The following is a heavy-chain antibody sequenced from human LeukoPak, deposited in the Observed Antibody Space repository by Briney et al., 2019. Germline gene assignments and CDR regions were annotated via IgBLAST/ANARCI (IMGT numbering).Heavy chain of an antibody. CDR1: GFTFSSYA. CDR3: AKDGGVAEAGGWFDP. CDR2: ISAGGGSP. V-gene: IGHV3-23*01. Sequence: GGSLRLSCAASGFTFSSYAMSWVRQAPGKGLEWVSAISAGGGSPYYADSVKGRFTISRDNSKNTLYLQMNSLRAEDTAVYYCAKDGGVAEAGGWFDPWGQGTLVTVSS. D-gene: IGHD6-13*01. J-gene: IGHJ5*02.